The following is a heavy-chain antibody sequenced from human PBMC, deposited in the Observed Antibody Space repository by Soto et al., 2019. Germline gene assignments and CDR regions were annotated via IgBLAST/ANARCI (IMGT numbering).Heavy chain of an antibody. CDR1: GGSISSYY. Sequence: PSETLSLTCTVSGGSISSYYWSWIRQPAGKGLEWIGRIYTSGSTNYNPSLKSRVTMSVDTSKNQFSLKLSSVTAADTAVYYCARGPEGNCSSTSCYTVDYWGQGTLVTVSS. CDR2: IYTSGST. J-gene: IGHJ4*02. V-gene: IGHV4-4*07. D-gene: IGHD2-2*02. CDR3: ARGPEGNCSSTSCYTVDY.